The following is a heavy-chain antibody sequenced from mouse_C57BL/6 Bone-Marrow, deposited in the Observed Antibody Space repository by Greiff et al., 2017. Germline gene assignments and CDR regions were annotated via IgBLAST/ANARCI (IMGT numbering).Heavy chain of an antibody. Sequence: EVQGVESGGGLVKPGGSLKLSCAASGFTFSSYAMSWVRQTPEKRLEWVATISDGGSYTYYPDNVKGRFTISRDNAKNNLYLQMSHLKSEDTAMYYCASSLFDCWGQGTTLTVSS. CDR3: ASSLFDC. D-gene: IGHD6-1*01. V-gene: IGHV5-4*01. CDR1: GFTFSSYA. CDR2: ISDGGSYT. J-gene: IGHJ2*01.